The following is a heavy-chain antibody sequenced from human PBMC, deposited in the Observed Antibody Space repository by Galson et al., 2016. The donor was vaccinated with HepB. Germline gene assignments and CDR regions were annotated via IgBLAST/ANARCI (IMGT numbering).Heavy chain of an antibody. V-gene: IGHV5-10-1*01. CDR3: AIFYFDSGSYYNPDY. D-gene: IGHD3-10*01. CDR1: TVNFIRYW. Sequence: SGAEVKKPGESLRISCQGSTVNFIRYWISWVRQMPGKGLEWMGRLDPSDSYTKYSPSFQGHVTFSLDKSISTAYLQWSSLKASDTAMYYCAIFYFDSGSYYNPDYWGQGTLVTVSS. CDR2: LDPSDSYT. J-gene: IGHJ4*02.